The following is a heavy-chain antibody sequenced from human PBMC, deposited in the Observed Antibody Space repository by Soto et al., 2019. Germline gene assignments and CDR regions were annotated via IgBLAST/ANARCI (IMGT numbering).Heavy chain of an antibody. D-gene: IGHD3-10*01. J-gene: IGHJ5*02. CDR1: GYTFTSYA. CDR3: ARVSIVFAGWFGIDP. CDR2: INAGNGNT. V-gene: IGHV1-3*01. Sequence: GASVKVSCKASGYTFTSYAMHWVRQAPGQRLEWMGWINAGNGNTKYSQKFQGRVTITRDTSASTAYMELSSLRSEDTAVYYCARVSIVFAGWFGIDPWGQGTLVTVSS.